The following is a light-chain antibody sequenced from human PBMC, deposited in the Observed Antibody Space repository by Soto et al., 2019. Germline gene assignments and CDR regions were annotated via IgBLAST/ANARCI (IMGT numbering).Light chain of an antibody. CDR1: QSVSNNY. V-gene: IGKV3-20*01. J-gene: IGKJ1*01. CDR2: GAS. Sequence: EIVSTQSPGTLSLSPGERATLSCRASQSVSNNYLAWYQQKPGQAPRLLIYGASNRATGIPDRFSGSGSGTDFTLTISRLEPEDFAVYYCQQYGRSPWTFGQGTKVDIK. CDR3: QQYGRSPWT.